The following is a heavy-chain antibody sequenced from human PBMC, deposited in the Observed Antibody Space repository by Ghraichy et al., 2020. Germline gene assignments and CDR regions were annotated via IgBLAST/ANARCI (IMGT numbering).Heavy chain of an antibody. CDR2: ISYDGSNK. D-gene: IGHD1-26*01. V-gene: IGHV3-30-3*01. Sequence: GGSLRLSCAASGFTFSSYAMHWVRQAPGKGLEWVAVISYDGSNKYYADSVKGRFTISRDNSKNTLYLQMNSLRAEDTAVYYCARDLWELLFSAQVVVPGDYWGQGTLVTVSS. CDR3: ARDLWELLFSAQVVVPGDY. CDR1: GFTFSSYA. J-gene: IGHJ4*02.